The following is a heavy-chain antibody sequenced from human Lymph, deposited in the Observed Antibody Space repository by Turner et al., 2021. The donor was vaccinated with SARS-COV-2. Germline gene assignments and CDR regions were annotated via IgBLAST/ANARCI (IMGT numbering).Heavy chain of an antibody. CDR2: VWYDGSNK. V-gene: IGHV3-33*01. CDR3: ARHSGGRLDY. J-gene: IGHJ4*02. Sequence: QVQLVESGGGVVQPGRSLSLSCAASGFTFSSYGMHWVRQAPGKGLEWVAVVWYDGSNKFYADSVKGRFTISRDNSKNTLYLQMNSLRAEDTAVYYCARHSGGRLDYCGQGTLVTVSS. CDR1: GFTFSSYG. D-gene: IGHD1-26*01.